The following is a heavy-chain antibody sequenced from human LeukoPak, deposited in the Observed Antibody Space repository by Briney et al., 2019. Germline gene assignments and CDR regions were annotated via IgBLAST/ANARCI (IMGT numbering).Heavy chain of an antibody. Sequence: SDTLSLTCTVSGGSISSGSYYWSWIRQPAGKGLEWIGRIYTSGSTNYNPSLKSRVTISVDTSKNQFSLKLSSVTAADTAVYYCASASSGYYYVGEGAFDIWGQGTMVTVSS. CDR2: IYTSGST. D-gene: IGHD3-22*01. J-gene: IGHJ3*02. CDR1: GGSISSGSYY. V-gene: IGHV4-61*02. CDR3: ASASSGYYYVGEGAFDI.